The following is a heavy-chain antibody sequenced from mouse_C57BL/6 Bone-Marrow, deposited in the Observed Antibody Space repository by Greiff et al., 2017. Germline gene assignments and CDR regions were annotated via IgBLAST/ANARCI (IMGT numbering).Heavy chain of an antibody. CDR2: ISSGSSTI. CDR1: GFTFSDYG. J-gene: IGHJ4*01. CDR3: ARGDYDRHYYAMDY. Sequence: EVMLVESGGGLVKPGGSLKLSCAASGFTFSDYGMHWVRQAPEKGLEWVAYISSGSSTIYYADTVKGRFTISRDNAKNTLFLQLTSLRSEDTAMYYGARGDYDRHYYAMDYWGQGTSVTVSS. D-gene: IGHD2-4*01. V-gene: IGHV5-17*01.